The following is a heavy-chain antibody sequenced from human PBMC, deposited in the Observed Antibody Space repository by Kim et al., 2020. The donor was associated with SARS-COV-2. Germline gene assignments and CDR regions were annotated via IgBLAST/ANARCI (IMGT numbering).Heavy chain of an antibody. CDR1: GYTLTELS. Sequence: ASVKVSCKVSGYTLTELSMHWVRQAPGKGLEWMGGFDPEDGETIYAQKFQGRVTMTEDTSTDTAYMELSSLRSEDTAVYYCAAGSDYYHGMDVWGQGTTVTVSS. D-gene: IGHD1-26*01. J-gene: IGHJ6*02. CDR2: FDPEDGET. CDR3: AAGSDYYHGMDV. V-gene: IGHV1-24*01.